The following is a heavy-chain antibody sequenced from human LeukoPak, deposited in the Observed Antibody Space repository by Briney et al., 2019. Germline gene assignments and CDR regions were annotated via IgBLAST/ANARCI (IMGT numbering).Heavy chain of an antibody. D-gene: IGHD3-22*01. CDR1: GGTFSSYA. CDR2: IIPIFGTA. J-gene: IGHJ5*02. V-gene: IGHV1-69*13. Sequence: RGASVKVSCKASGGTFSSYAISWVRQAPGQGLEWMGGIIPIFGTANYAQKFQGRVTITADESTSTAYMELSSLRSEDTAVYYCARSYYYDSSGYNNWFDPWGQGTLVTVSS. CDR3: ARSYYYDSSGYNNWFDP.